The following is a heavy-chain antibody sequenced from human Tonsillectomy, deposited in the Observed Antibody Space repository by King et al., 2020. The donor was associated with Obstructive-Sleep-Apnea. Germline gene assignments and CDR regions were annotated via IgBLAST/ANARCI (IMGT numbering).Heavy chain of an antibody. CDR1: GFTFSSYA. CDR3: ARDEYSSSWRMTNYYYYGMDV. Sequence: VQLVESGGGVVQPGRSLRLSCAASGFTFSSYAMHWVRQAPGKGLEWVAVISYDGSNKYYADSVKGRFTISRDNSKNTLYLQMNSLRAEDTAVYYCARDEYSSSWRMTNYYYYGMDVWGQGTTVTVSS. V-gene: IGHV3-30*04. CDR2: ISYDGSNK. D-gene: IGHD6-13*01. J-gene: IGHJ6*02.